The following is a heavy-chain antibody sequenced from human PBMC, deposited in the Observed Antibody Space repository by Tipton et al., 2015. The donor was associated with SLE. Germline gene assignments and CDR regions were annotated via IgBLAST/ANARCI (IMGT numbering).Heavy chain of an antibody. CDR2: IYYSGST. CDR3: ARSHPNDGGDY. Sequence: TLSLTCTVSGGSISSGGYYWTWIRQPPGKGLEWIGRIYYSGSTYYNPSLKSRVSISVNTSENQFSLKLSSVTAADTAVYYCARSHPNDGGDYWGQGSLVTVFS. J-gene: IGHJ4*02. V-gene: IGHV4-30-4*08. CDR1: GGSISSGGYY.